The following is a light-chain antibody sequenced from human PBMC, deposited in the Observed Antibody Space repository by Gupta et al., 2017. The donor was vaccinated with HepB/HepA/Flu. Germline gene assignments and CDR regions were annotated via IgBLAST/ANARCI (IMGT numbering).Light chain of an antibody. CDR2: GAS. Sequence: EIVLTQFPGTLSLSPGERATLSCRASQSVSSSYLAWYQQKPGQAPRLLIYGASSRATGIPDRFSGSGSGTDFTLTISRLEPEDFAVYYCQQYGTSPKFTFGPGTKVEIK. J-gene: IGKJ3*01. CDR3: QQYGTSPKFT. CDR1: QSVSSSY. V-gene: IGKV3-20*01.